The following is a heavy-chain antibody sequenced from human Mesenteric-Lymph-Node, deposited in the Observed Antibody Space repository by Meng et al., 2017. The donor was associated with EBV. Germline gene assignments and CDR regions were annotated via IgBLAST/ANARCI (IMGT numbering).Heavy chain of an antibody. CDR3: ARQYGSSFDY. V-gene: IGHV4-39*01. CDR1: SDSISSTSYH. CDR2: IYYSGTT. J-gene: IGHJ4*02. Sequence: LELRVSRPGRSWPSGPLSLICYVSSDSISSTSYHWGWISQPPGKGLEWIGSIYYSGTTYFNPSLESRVSISVDTSKKQFSLRLTSVTAADTAVYYCARQYGSSFDYWGQGTLVTVSS. D-gene: IGHD3-10*01.